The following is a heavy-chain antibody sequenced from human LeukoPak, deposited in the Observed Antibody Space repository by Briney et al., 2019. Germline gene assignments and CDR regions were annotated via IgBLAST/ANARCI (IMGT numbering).Heavy chain of an antibody. V-gene: IGHV3-30-3*01. J-gene: IGHJ3*02. Sequence: PGGSLRLSCAASGFTFSSYAMHWVRQAPGKGLEWVAVISYDGSNKYYADSVKGRFTISRDNSKNTLYLQMNSLRAEDTAVYYCARPSPGDAFDIWGQGTMVTVSS. CDR2: ISYDGSNK. CDR1: GFTFSSYA. CDR3: ARPSPGDAFDI. D-gene: IGHD3-10*01.